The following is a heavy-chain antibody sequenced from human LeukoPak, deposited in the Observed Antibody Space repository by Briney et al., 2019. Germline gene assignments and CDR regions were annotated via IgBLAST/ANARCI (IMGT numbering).Heavy chain of an antibody. V-gene: IGHV3-30*01. CDR2: ISYDGSNK. J-gene: IGHJ4*02. CDR3: VREKVVQYYFDY. Sequence: PGGSLRLSCAASGFTFSSYAMHWVRQAPGKGLEWVAVISYDGSNKYYADSVKGRFTISRDNSKNTLYLQMNSLRAEDTAVYYCVREKVVQYYFDYWGQGTLVTVSS. CDR1: GFTFSSYA. D-gene: IGHD2-2*01.